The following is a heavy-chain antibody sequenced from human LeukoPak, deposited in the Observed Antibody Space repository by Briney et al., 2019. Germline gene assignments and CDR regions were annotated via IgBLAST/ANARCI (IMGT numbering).Heavy chain of an antibody. CDR3: ARVGVPGGLRPYHYYY. Sequence: GAPVKVSCKAFLYIFADYWVHSVRQTPRHSRECMGWIEPARGTTNEPKKFKGRINVTRDTSASTVYMDLTGLTTDDTAVYYCARVGVPGGLRPYHYYYWGQRTLVTVSS. D-gene: IGHD3-10*01. CDR1: LYIFADYW. CDR2: IEPARGTT. V-gene: IGHV1-2*02. J-gene: IGHJ4*02.